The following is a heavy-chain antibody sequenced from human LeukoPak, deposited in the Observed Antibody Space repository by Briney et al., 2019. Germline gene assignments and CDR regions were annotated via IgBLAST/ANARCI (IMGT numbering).Heavy chain of an antibody. CDR2: ISAYNGNT. D-gene: IGHD6-19*01. V-gene: IGHV1-18*04. CDR3: ARDGPYSSATLNGMDV. J-gene: IGHJ6*04. Sequence: ASVKVSCKASGYTFTSYGISWVRQAPGQGLEWMGWISAYNGNTNYAQKLQGRVTMTTDTSTSTAYMELRSLRSDDTAVYYCARDGPYSSATLNGMDVWGKGTTVTVSS. CDR1: GYTFTSYG.